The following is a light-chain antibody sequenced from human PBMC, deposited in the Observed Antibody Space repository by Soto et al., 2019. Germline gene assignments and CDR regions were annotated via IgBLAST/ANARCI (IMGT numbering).Light chain of an antibody. V-gene: IGLV2-8*01. Sequence: QSVLTQPPSASGSPGQSVTISCTGTSSDVGGYNYVSWFQQHPGKAPKLIIHEVNQRPSGVPDRFSGSKSGNTASLTVYGLQAEDEGTYYCSSYGGYSNVVSGTGTKVTVL. CDR1: SSDVGGYNY. CDR3: SSYGGYSNVV. CDR2: EVN. J-gene: IGLJ1*01.